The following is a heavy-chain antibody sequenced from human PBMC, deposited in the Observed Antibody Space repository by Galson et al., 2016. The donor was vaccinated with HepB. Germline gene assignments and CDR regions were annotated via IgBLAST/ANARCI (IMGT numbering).Heavy chain of an antibody. J-gene: IGHJ4*02. D-gene: IGHD3-10*01. CDR2: MYYSGST. V-gene: IGHV4-39*01. CDR3: ARHYGDSRDYYFDY. CDR1: GGSISSSSYY. Sequence: SETLSLTCTVSGGSISSSSYYWGWIRQAPGKGLEWIGSMYYSGSTHYNPSLKSRVTISVDTSKNQFSLKLSSVTAADTAVYYCARHYGDSRDYYFDYWGQGTLVTVSS.